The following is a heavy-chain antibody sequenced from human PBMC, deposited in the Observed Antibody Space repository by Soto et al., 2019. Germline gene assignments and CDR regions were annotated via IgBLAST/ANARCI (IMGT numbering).Heavy chain of an antibody. CDR1: GFTFSSYG. J-gene: IGHJ4*02. D-gene: IGHD3-16*01. Sequence: PGGSLRLSCAASGFTFSSYGMHWVRQAPGKGLEWVAVIWYDGSNKYYADSVKGRFTISRDNSKNTLYLQMNSLRAEDTAVYYCARANRIGTVGILGYWGQGTLVTVSS. V-gene: IGHV3-33*01. CDR2: IWYDGSNK. CDR3: ARANRIGTVGILGY.